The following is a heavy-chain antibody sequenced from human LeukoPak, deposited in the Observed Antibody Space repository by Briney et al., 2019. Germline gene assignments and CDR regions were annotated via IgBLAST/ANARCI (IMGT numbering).Heavy chain of an antibody. CDR3: ARRGHCSGGTCYCFDY. CDR1: GGSISSYY. V-gene: IGHV4-59*08. Sequence: SETLSLTCTVSGGSISSYYWSWIRQPPGKGLEWIGHIYYSGSTNYNPSLKSRVTISVDTSKNQFSLKLSSVTAADTAVYYCARRGHCSGGTCYCFDYWGQGTLVTVSS. J-gene: IGHJ4*02. CDR2: IYYSGST. D-gene: IGHD2-15*01.